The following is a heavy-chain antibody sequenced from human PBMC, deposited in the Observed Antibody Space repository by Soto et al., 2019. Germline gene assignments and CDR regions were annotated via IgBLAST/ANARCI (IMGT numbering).Heavy chain of an antibody. CDR1: GGSISSGGYY. J-gene: IGHJ4*02. V-gene: IGHV4-31*03. CDR3: ARESYDILTGYFSDY. D-gene: IGHD3-9*01. Sequence: PSETLSLTCTVSGGSISSGGYYWSWIRQHPGKGLEWIGYIYYSGSTYYNPSLKSRVTISVDTSKNQFSLKLSSVTAADTALYYCARESYDILTGYFSDYWGQGTLVTVSS. CDR2: IYYSGST.